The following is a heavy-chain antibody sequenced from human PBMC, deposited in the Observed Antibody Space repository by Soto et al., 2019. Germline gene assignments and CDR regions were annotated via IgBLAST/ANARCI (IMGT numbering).Heavy chain of an antibody. CDR3: ARLYCSSSTCDSWFDP. CDR1: GYTFNIFW. CDR2: IDPRDSYT. D-gene: IGHD2-2*01. V-gene: IGHV5-10-1*01. Sequence: GESLKISCTDFGYTFNIFWISWVRQMPGRGLEWVGRIDPRDSYTSYSPSFQGHVTISADESISAVYLQWGSLKASDTAMYYCARLYCSSSTCDSWFDPWGQGTLVTVSS. J-gene: IGHJ5*02.